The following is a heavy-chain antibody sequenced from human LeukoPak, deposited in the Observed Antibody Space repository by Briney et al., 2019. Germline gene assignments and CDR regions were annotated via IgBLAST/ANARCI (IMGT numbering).Heavy chain of an antibody. CDR2: ISAYNGNT. CDR3: ARDRTMVRGATAGY. V-gene: IGHV1-18*01. CDR1: VYTFTSYG. J-gene: IGHJ4*02. Sequence: GASVTVSCKSSVYTFTSYGISWVRQAPGQGLEWMGWISAYNGNTNYAQKLQGRVTMTTDTSTSTAYMELRSLRSDDTAVYYCARDRTMVRGATAGYWGQGTLVTVSS. D-gene: IGHD3-10*01.